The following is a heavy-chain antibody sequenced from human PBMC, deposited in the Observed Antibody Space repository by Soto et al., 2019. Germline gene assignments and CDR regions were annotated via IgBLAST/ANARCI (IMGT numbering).Heavy chain of an antibody. CDR2: INAGNGNT. CDR1: GYTFTSYA. D-gene: IGHD2-8*02. V-gene: IGHV1-3*05. Sequence: QVQLVQSGAEEKKPGASVKVSCKASGYTFTSYAMHWVRQAPGQRLEWMGWINAGNGNTKYSQKFQGRVTITRDTAASTAYMELSSLRSEDTAVYYCAGHALTGYYYYGMDVWGQGTTVTVSS. CDR3: AGHALTGYYYYGMDV. J-gene: IGHJ6*02.